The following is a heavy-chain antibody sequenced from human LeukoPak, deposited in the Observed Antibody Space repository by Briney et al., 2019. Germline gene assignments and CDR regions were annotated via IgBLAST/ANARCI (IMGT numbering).Heavy chain of an antibody. J-gene: IGHJ6*02. D-gene: IGHD5-12*01. CDR1: GFSLSSSGMC. Sequence: SGPTLLNPTQPFTLTCTFSGFSLSSSGMCVSWIRQPPGKALEWLARIDWDDDKHYTTSLKTRLTISKDTSKNQVVLTMTSMDPVDTATYYCARNRGYSGYGMDVWGQGTTVTVSS. CDR3: ARNRGYSGYGMDV. CDR2: IDWDDDK. V-gene: IGHV2-70*11.